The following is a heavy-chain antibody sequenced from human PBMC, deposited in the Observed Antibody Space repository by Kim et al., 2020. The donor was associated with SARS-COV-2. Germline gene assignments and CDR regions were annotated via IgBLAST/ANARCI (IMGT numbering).Heavy chain of an antibody. D-gene: IGHD3-10*01. J-gene: IGHJ6*02. CDR3: ARAGVDGSGSYAGYGMDV. Sequence: KGRFTISGDNSKKTLYLQMNSLRAEDTAVYYCARAGVDGSGSYAGYGMDVWGQGTTVTVSS. V-gene: IGHV3-30*07.